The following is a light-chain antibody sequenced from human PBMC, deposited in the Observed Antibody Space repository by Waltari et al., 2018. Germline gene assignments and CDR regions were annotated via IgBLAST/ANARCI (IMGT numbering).Light chain of an antibody. J-gene: IGLJ1*01. CDR1: SRAAGGYNS. Sequence: QSALTQPASVSGSPGPSLAISCTGTSRAAGGYNSLSWYQKDPGKAPKLIIYEVSNRPSGISNRFSGSKSGNTASLTISGLQAEDEADYYCSAYSSSSRVFGTGTKVTVL. V-gene: IGLV2-14*03. CDR2: EVS. CDR3: SAYSSSSRV.